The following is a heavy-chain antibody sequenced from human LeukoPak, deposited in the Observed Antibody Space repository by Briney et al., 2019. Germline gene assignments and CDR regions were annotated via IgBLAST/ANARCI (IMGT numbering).Heavy chain of an antibody. D-gene: IGHD4-11*01. V-gene: IGHV4-59*11. CDR3: AKSRLGTDTSTVHSLVY. Sequence: PSETLSLTCSVSGDSISSLYWNWIRQPPGKGLEWIGFIYHSGTVTYNPSLKSRGTMSVDTSKNQVSLKLTSVTAADTAVYYCAKSRLGTDTSTVHSLVYWGQGILVTVSS. J-gene: IGHJ4*02. CDR2: IYHSGTV. CDR1: GDSISSLY.